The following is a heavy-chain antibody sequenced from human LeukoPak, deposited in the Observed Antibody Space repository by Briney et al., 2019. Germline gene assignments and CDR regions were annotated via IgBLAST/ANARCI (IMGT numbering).Heavy chain of an antibody. CDR3: ARVGSYYDILTGLYGDYYYYYYMDV. CDR1: GYTFTSYG. V-gene: IGHV1-18*01. Sequence: GASVKVSCKASGYTFTSYGISWVRQAPGQGLEWMGWISAYNGNTNYAQKLQGRVTMTTDTSTSTAYMQLRSLRSDDTAVYYCARVGSYYDILTGLYGDYYYYYYMDVWGKGTTVTISS. J-gene: IGHJ6*03. CDR2: ISAYNGNT. D-gene: IGHD3-9*01.